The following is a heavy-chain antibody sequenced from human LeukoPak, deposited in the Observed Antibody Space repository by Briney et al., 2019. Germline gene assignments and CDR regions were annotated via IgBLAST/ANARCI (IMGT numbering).Heavy chain of an antibody. Sequence: GGSLRLSCAASGFTFSSYGMHWVRQATGKGLEWVAVISYDGSNKYYADSEKGRFTISRDNSKNTLYLQMNSLRAEDTAVYYCARDHGFGELLGFDYWGQGTLVTVSS. CDR3: ARDHGFGELLGFDY. J-gene: IGHJ4*02. V-gene: IGHV3-30*03. CDR2: ISYDGSNK. CDR1: GFTFSSYG. D-gene: IGHD3-10*01.